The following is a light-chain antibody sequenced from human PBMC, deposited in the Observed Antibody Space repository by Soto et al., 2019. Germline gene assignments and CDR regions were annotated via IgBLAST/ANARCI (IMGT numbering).Light chain of an antibody. CDR2: EVT. CDR3: TSFSSSTSLYV. CDR1: NKDVGGYNY. J-gene: IGLJ1*01. Sequence: QSARTQPASVSGSPGQSITISCPGTNKDVGGYNYVSCYQQYPAKAPNLMIYEVTIRPSGVYDRFSGSKYPKTASLTISGLQAEDEADYYCTSFSSSTSLYVSGPGTKLHVL. V-gene: IGLV2-14*01.